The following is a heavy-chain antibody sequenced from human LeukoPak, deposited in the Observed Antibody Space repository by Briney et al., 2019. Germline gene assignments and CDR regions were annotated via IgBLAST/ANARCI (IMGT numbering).Heavy chain of an antibody. V-gene: IGHV3-74*01. J-gene: IGHJ4*02. Sequence: GGSLRLSCAASGFTFSRYWMHWVRQAPGKGLVWVSRIGDDGSTTAYADSVKGRFTISRDNAKNTLYLQMNSLRAEDTAVYYCARWYYYGSGSLDYWGQGTLVTVSS. CDR1: GFTFSRYW. D-gene: IGHD3-10*01. CDR2: IGDDGSTT. CDR3: ARWYYYGSGSLDY.